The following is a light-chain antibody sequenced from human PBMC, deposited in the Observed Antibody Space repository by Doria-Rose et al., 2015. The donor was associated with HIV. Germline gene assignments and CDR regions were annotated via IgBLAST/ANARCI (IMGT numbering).Light chain of an antibody. V-gene: IGKV1-8*01. CDR3: QQYYSYPPT. CDR2: AAS. Sequence: TGDRVTITCRASQDISNYLAWYQRKPGKAPKLLIYAASTLQSGDPSGFSGSGSGTDFTLTISYLQSEDFATYYCQQYYSYPPTFGQGTKVEVK. J-gene: IGKJ1*01. CDR1: QDISNY.